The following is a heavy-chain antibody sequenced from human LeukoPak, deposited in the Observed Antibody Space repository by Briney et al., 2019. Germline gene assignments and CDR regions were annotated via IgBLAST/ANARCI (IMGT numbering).Heavy chain of an antibody. CDR1: GGSISSGGYY. CDR3: ARSIAARPGYDYYYYKDV. V-gene: IGHV4-31*03. Sequence: PSETLSLTCTVSGGSISSGGYYWSWIRQHPGKGLEWIGYIYYSGSTYYNPSLKSRVTISVDTSKNQFSLKLSSVTAADTAVYYCARSIAARPGYDYYYYKDVWGKGATVTVSS. J-gene: IGHJ6*03. CDR2: IYYSGST. D-gene: IGHD6-6*01.